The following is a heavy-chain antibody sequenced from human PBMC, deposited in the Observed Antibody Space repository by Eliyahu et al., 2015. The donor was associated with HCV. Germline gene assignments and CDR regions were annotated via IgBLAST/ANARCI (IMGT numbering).Heavy chain of an antibody. CDR3: ARGGYSYSLYALDV. V-gene: IGHV3-33*01. CDR2: IWYDGTNK. Sequence: QVQLVESGGGVVQPGRSLRLSCAAAGFIFSNYAMHWVRQTPGKGLEWVAVIWYDGTNKYYADSVKGRFTISRDNSKNTLYLQMNSLRGEDTPVYYCARGGYSYSLYALDVWGQGTTVTVSS. D-gene: IGHD5-18*01. J-gene: IGHJ6*02. CDR1: GFIFSNYA.